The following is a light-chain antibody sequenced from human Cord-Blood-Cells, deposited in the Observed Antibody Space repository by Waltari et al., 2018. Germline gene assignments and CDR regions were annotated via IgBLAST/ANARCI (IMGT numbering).Light chain of an antibody. J-gene: IGLJ2*01. CDR1: SSDVGGYNY. CDR3: SSYTSSSTLV. Sequence: QAALTQPASVSGSPGQSPTISCTGTSSDVGGYNYVSWYQQHPVKAPKLMIYEVSNRPSGVSNRFSGSKSGNTASLTISGLQAEDEADYYCSSYTSSSTLVFGGGTKLTVL. V-gene: IGLV2-14*01. CDR2: EVS.